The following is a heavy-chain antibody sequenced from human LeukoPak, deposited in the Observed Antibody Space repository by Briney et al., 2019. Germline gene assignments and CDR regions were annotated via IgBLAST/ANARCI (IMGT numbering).Heavy chain of an antibody. CDR1: GYTFTSYG. Sequence: GASVKVSCKASGYTFTSYGISWVRQAPGQGLEWMGWISAYNGNTNYAQKLQGRVTMTTDTSTSTAYMELRSLRSDDTAVYYCARDHGPSGWSNWFDPWGQGTLVTVSS. CDR2: ISAYNGNT. J-gene: IGHJ5*02. V-gene: IGHV1-18*01. CDR3: ARDHGPSGWSNWFDP. D-gene: IGHD6-19*01.